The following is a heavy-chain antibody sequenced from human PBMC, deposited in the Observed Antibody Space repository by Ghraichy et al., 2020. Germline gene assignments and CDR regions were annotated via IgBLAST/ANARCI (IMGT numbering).Heavy chain of an antibody. CDR1: GFTFSSYS. J-gene: IGHJ3*02. D-gene: IGHD3-22*01. V-gene: IGHV3-21*01. CDR3: ATAVVVITDLRAFDI. Sequence: GGSPRLSCAASGFTFSSYSMNWVRQAPGKGLEWVSSISSSSSYIYYADSVKGRFTISRDNAKNSLYLQMNSLRAEDTAVYYCATAVVVITDLRAFDIWGNWTMFSFSS. CDR2: ISSSSSYI.